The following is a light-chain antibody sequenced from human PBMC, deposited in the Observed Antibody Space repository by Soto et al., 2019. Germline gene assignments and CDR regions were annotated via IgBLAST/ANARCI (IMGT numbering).Light chain of an antibody. J-gene: IGLJ3*02. CDR3: SSFTDTGTVM. V-gene: IGLV2-14*03. CDR2: DVS. Sequence: QSVLNQPASVSGSPGQSFTIPCTGSSSDVGAHHSVSWYQQHPGKAPKLIIFDVSNRPSGVSNRFSGSKSGNTVSLTISGLQPEDEADYYCSSFTDTGTVMFGGGTKVTVL. CDR1: SSDVGAHHS.